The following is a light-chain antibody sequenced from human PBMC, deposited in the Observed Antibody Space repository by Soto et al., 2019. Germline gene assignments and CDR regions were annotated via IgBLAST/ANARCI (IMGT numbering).Light chain of an antibody. Sequence: QTVVTQPASVSGSPGQSITISCTGTSSDVGGYNYVSWYQQHPGKALKLMIYDVSNRPSGVSNRFSGSKSGNTASLTISGLQAEDEADYYCSSYTSSSTLGVFGGGTQLTVL. J-gene: IGLJ2*01. V-gene: IGLV2-14*01. CDR1: SSDVGGYNY. CDR3: SSYTSSSTLGV. CDR2: DVS.